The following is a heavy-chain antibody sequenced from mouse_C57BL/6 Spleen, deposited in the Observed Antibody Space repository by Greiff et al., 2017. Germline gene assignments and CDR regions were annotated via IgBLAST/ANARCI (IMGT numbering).Heavy chain of an antibody. J-gene: IGHJ2*01. Sequence: VQLQQSGPELVKPGASVKISCKASGYAFSSSWMNWVKQRPGKGLEWIGRIYPGDGDTNYNGKFKGKATLTADKSSSTAYMQLSSLTSEDSAVYFCARWSDDYDYFDYWGQGTTLTVSS. D-gene: IGHD2-4*01. CDR2: IYPGDGDT. CDR3: ARWSDDYDYFDY. V-gene: IGHV1-82*01. CDR1: GYAFSSSW.